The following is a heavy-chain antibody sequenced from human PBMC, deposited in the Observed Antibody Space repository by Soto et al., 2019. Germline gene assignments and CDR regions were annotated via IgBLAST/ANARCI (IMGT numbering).Heavy chain of an antibody. CDR2: IFFSGST. J-gene: IGHJ6*02. V-gene: IGHV4-30-4*01. Sequence: SETLSLTCTVSGGSISSGDYYWSWIRQPPGKGLEWIGYIFFSGSTYYNPSLKSLVTISVDTSKNQFSLNLSSVTAADTAVYYCAREVSSSSWYPYYYYYYGMDVWGQGTTVTVSS. CDR3: AREVSSSSWYPYYYYYYGMDV. CDR1: GGSISSGDYY. D-gene: IGHD6-13*01.